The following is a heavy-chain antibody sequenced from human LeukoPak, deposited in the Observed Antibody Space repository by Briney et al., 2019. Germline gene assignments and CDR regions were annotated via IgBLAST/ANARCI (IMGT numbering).Heavy chain of an antibody. J-gene: IGHJ6*02. D-gene: IGHD3-3*01. V-gene: IGHV4-34*01. CDR3: ARYITIFGVVINYGMDV. CDR2: INHSGST. CDR1: GGSISSYY. Sequence: SETLSLTCTVSGGSISSYYWSWIRQPAGKGLEWIGEINHSGSTNYNPSLKSRVTISVDTSKNQFSLKLSSVTAADTAVYYCARYITIFGVVINYGMDVWGQGTTVTVSS.